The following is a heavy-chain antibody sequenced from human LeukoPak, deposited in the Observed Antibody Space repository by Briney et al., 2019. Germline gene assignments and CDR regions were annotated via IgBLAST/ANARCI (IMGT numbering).Heavy chain of an antibody. V-gene: IGHV4-61*01. CDR2: IYHGSA. CDR1: DDSVTSRRYY. CDR3: AREGRRQWLVSGALES. Sequence: SQTLSLTCTVSDDSVTSRRYYSTGIRQPPGKGLQWIGYIYHGSATYNPCLQRRVPLSIETYKNQYSLKMTSVTAADTAVYYCAREGRRQWLVSGALESWGQGTLVTVSS. J-gene: IGHJ5*01. D-gene: IGHD6-19*01.